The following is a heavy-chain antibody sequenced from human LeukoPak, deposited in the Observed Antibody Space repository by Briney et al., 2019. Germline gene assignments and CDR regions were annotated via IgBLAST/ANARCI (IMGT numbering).Heavy chain of an antibody. CDR1: GLTFSSYA. J-gene: IGHJ4*02. CDR2: VTGSGGNT. D-gene: IGHD2-2*01. V-gene: IGHV3-23*01. CDR3: AKDREVIVPAAGDY. Sequence: PGGSLRLSCAASGLTFSSYAMSWVRQAPGKGLEWVSAVTGSGGNTYYANSVKGRFTISRDNSKNTLHLQMNSLRAEDTAVHYCAKDREVIVPAAGDYWGQGTLVTVSS.